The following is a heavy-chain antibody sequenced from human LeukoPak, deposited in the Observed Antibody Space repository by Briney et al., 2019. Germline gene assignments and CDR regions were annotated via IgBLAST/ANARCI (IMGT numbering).Heavy chain of an antibody. J-gene: IGHJ4*02. CDR1: GFTFSIYG. V-gene: IGHV3-30*02. Sequence: PGGSLRLSCAASGFTFSIYGMHWVRQAPGKGLEWVAFIRHDGKNKYYGDSVKGRITISRDNSQNKLYLQVNSLRAEDTAVYYCAKNFDGYSYGILDNWGQGTLVTVSS. CDR2: IRHDGKNK. CDR3: AKNFDGYSYGILDN. D-gene: IGHD5-18*01.